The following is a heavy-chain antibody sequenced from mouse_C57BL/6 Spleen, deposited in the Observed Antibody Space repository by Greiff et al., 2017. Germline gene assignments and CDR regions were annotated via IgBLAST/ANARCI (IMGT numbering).Heavy chain of an antibody. V-gene: IGHV1-15*01. CDR2: IDPETGGT. CDR1: GYTFTDYE. D-gene: IGHD2-1*01. Sequence: QVQLQQSGAELVRPGASVTLSCKASGYTFTDYEMHWVKPTPVHGLEWIGAIDPETGGTAYNQKFKGKAILTADKSSSTAYMELRSLTSEDSAVYYCTRSGGNYDGVWFAYWGQGTLVTVSA. J-gene: IGHJ3*01. CDR3: TRSGGNYDGVWFAY.